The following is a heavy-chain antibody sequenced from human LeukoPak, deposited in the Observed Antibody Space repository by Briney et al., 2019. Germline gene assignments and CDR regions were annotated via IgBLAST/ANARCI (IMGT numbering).Heavy chain of an antibody. CDR3: AKDLAGSGSYSFDY. D-gene: IGHD1-26*01. CDR1: GFTFSNYA. J-gene: IGHJ4*02. Sequence: GGSLRLSCAASGFTFSNYAMNWVRQAPGRGLEWASAISGSGGSTYYADSVKGRFTISRDNSKNTLYLQMNSLRAEDTAVYYCAKDLAGSGSYSFDYWGQGTLVTVSS. V-gene: IGHV3-23*01. CDR2: ISGSGGST.